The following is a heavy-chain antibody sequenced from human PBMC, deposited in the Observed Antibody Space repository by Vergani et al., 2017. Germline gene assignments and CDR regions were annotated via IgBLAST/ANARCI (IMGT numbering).Heavy chain of an antibody. CDR3: ATAYPSRYGDYDY. D-gene: IGHD4-17*01. V-gene: IGHV1-46*01. CDR2: INPSGGHT. J-gene: IGHJ4*02. Sequence: QVQVVQSGAEVKKSGASGKVSCKTSGYTFSNYYMHWVRQAPGQGLEWMGIINPSGGHTNYAQKFQGRVTMTRDTSTSTVYMELSSLRSEDTAIYYCATAYPSRYGDYDYWGQGTLVTVSS. CDR1: GYTFSNYY.